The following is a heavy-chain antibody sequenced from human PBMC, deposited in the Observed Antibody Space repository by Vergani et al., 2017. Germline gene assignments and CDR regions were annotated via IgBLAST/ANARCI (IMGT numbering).Heavy chain of an antibody. J-gene: IGHJ6*02. CDR1: GYTFTSYY. D-gene: IGHD2-15*01. CDR2: INPSGGST. CDR3: AREGAVVVAATLPRHYYYGMDV. V-gene: IGHV1-46*01. Sequence: QVQLVQSGAEVKTPGASVKVSCKASGYTFTSYYMHWVRQAPGQGLEWMGIINPSGGSTSYAQKFQGRVTMTRDTSTSTVYMELSSLRSEDTAVYYCAREGAVVVAATLPRHYYYGMDVWGQGP.